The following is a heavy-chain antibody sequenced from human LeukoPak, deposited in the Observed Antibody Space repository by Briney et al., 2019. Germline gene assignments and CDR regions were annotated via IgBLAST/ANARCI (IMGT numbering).Heavy chain of an antibody. D-gene: IGHD3-10*01. Sequence: PGRSLRLSCAASGFTFSSYAMHWVRQAPGKGLEWVAVISYDGSNKYYADSVKGRFTISRDNSKNTLYLQMNSLRAEDTAVYYCAKDRGYYGSGSYVPYWGQGTLVTVSS. V-gene: IGHV3-30-3*01. CDR3: AKDRGYYGSGSYVPY. J-gene: IGHJ4*02. CDR2: ISYDGSNK. CDR1: GFTFSSYA.